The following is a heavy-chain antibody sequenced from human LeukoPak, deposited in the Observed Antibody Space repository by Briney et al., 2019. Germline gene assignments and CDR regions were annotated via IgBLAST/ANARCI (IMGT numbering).Heavy chain of an antibody. CDR2: INHSGST. V-gene: IGHV4-39*07. J-gene: IGHJ3*02. Sequence: SETLSLTCTVSGGSISSSSYYWSWIRQPPGKGLEWIGEINHSGSTNYNPSLKSRVTISVDTSKNQFSLKLSSVTAADTAVYYCARGGISGVAFDIWGQGTMVTVSS. D-gene: IGHD2-8*01. CDR3: ARGGISGVAFDI. CDR1: GGSISSSSYY.